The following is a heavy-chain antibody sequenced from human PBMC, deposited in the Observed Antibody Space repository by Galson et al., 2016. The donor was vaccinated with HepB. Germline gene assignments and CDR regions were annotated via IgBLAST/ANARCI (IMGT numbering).Heavy chain of an antibody. CDR2: IFWDDDK. D-gene: IGHD2-21*02. CDR1: GFSLSTSGVG. Sequence: PALVKPTQTLTLTCTFSGFSLSTSGVGAGWIRQPPTKALEWLALIFWDDDKRYSPSLKSRLTITKDTSKNQVVLTMTNMDPVDTATYYCAHRGLVTVALDYWGQGTLVTVSS. CDR3: AHRGLVTVALDY. J-gene: IGHJ4*02. V-gene: IGHV2-5*02.